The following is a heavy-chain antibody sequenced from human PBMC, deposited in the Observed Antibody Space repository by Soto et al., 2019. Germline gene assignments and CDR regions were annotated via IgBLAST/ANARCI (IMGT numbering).Heavy chain of an antibody. D-gene: IGHD6-19*01. J-gene: IGHJ4*02. V-gene: IGHV3-53*01. CDR3: VQTTGWPGFDF. CDR1: GLTVISKT. Sequence: EVQLVESGGGLIQPGGSRRLPCPAPGLTVISKTMTGARQAPGKGLEWVSVIYGGGTTYYADSVKGRFTISRDNSKNTLYLQMNSLRAEDTAVYYCVQTTGWPGFDFWGQGTLVTVSS. CDR2: IYGGGTT.